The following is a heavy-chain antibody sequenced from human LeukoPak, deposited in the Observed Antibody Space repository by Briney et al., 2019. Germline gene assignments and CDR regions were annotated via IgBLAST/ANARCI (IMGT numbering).Heavy chain of an antibody. D-gene: IGHD2-2*01. CDR1: GGSISSGSYY. CDR3: ARGGRVVPAAIDY. CDR2: IYTSGST. V-gene: IGHV4-61*02. J-gene: IGHJ4*02. Sequence: SETLSLTCTVSGGSISSGSYYWSWIRQPAGKGLEWIGRIYTSGSTNYNPSLKSRVTISVDTSKNQFSLKLSSVTAADTAMYYCARGGRVVPAAIDYWGQGTLVTVSS.